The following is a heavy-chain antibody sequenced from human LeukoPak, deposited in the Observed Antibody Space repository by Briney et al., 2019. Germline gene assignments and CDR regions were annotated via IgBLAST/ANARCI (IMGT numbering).Heavy chain of an antibody. J-gene: IGHJ5*02. D-gene: IGHD2-2*01. CDR2: ISSSSSYI. V-gene: IGHV3-21*01. CDR1: GFTFSSYS. CDR3: ARDLLKTYIVVVPAAFDP. Sequence: GGSLRLSCAASGFTFSSYSMNWVRQAPGKGLEWVSSISSSSSYIYYADSVKGRFTISRDNANNSLYLQMNSLRAEDTAVYYCARDLLKTYIVVVPAAFDPWGQGTLVTVSS.